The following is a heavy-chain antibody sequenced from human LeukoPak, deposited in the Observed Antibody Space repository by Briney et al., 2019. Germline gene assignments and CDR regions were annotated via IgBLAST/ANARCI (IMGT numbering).Heavy chain of an antibody. D-gene: IGHD6-6*01. CDR2: ISSSSSYV. V-gene: IGHV3-21*01. J-gene: IGHJ4*02. Sequence: GGSLRLSCAASGFTFSSYSMNWVRQAPGKGLEWVSSISSSSSYVYYADSVKGRFTISRDNAKNSLYLQMNSLRAEDTAVYYCARDLEYSSSSLDYWGQGTLVTVSS. CDR1: GFTFSSYS. CDR3: ARDLEYSSSSLDY.